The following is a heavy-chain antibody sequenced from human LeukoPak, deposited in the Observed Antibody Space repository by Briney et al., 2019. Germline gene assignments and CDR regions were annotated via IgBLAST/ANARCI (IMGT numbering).Heavy chain of an antibody. V-gene: IGHV1-2*02. D-gene: IGHD2/OR15-2a*01. CDR2: INPNSGGT. J-gene: IGHJ6*03. Sequence: ASVKVSCKASGYTFTGYYMHWVRQAPGQGLEWMGWINPNSGGTNYAQKFQGRGTMTRDRAIGTAYRALSRLRSDDTAVEYCARGEVIGSEDYYYMDVWGKGTTVTISS. CDR1: GYTFTGYY. CDR3: ARGEVIGSEDYYYMDV.